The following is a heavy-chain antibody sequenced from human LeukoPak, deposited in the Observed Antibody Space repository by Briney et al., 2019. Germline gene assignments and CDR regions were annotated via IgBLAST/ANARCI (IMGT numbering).Heavy chain of an antibody. D-gene: IGHD3-10*01. V-gene: IGHV1-2*02. CDR2: INPNSGGI. CDR1: GYTFIDYY. J-gene: IGHJ3*02. CDR3: ARDRSTMVRGENFAFDI. Sequence: ASVKVSCKASGYTFIDYYMHWVRQAPGQALEWMGWINPNSGGINYAQRFQGSVTMTRDTSLSTAYMELSRLRSDDTAVYYCARDRSTMVRGENFAFDIWGQGTMVTVSS.